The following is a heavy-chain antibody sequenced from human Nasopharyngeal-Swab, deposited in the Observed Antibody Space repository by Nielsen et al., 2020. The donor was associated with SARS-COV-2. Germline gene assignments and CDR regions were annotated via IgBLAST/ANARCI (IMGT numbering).Heavy chain of an antibody. CDR3: ARVGVSGSYSVYLDY. V-gene: IGHV4-34*01. Sequence: SETLSLTCAVYGGSFSGYYWSWIRQPPGKGLEWIGEINHSGSTNYNPSLKSRVTISVDTSKNQFSLKLSSVTAADTAVYYCARVGVSGSYSVYLDYWGQGTLVTVSS. CDR2: INHSGST. CDR1: GGSFSGYY. J-gene: IGHJ4*02. D-gene: IGHD3-10*01.